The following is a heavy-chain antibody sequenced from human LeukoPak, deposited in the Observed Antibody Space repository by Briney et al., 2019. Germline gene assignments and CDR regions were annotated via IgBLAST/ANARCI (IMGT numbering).Heavy chain of an antibody. Sequence: SETLSLTCTVSGYYISSGYYWGWIRQPPGKGLEWIANIYHSGLIYYNPSLKSRITISIDTSKNQFSLKLSSVTAADTAVYYCARHGPVCSSGWYGCLDYWGQGTLVTVSS. CDR2: IYHSGLI. V-gene: IGHV4-38-2*02. CDR1: GYYISSGYY. J-gene: IGHJ4*02. CDR3: ARHGPVCSSGWYGCLDY. D-gene: IGHD6-19*01.